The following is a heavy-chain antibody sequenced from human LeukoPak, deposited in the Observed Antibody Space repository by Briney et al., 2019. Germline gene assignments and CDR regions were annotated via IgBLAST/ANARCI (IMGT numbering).Heavy chain of an antibody. Sequence: SQTLSLTCTVSGGSISSGSYYWSWIRQPAGKGLEWIGRIYTSGSTNYNPSLKSRVTISVDTSKNQFSLKLSSVTAADTAVYYCARSISWLPSTNVVTAKGWFDPWGQGTLVTVSS. D-gene: IGHD2-21*02. CDR3: ARSISWLPSTNVVTAKGWFDP. J-gene: IGHJ5*02. CDR2: IYTSGST. CDR1: GGSISSGSYY. V-gene: IGHV4-61*02.